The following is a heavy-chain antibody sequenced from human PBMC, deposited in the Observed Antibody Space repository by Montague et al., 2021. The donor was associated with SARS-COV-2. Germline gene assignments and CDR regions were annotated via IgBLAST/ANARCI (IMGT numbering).Heavy chain of an antibody. J-gene: IGHJ4*02. V-gene: IGHV4-34*01. CDR3: AGGHLSVSMIVVVFTSASYYFDY. Sequence: SETLSLTCAVYGGSFGDDHWSWIRQPPGKGLEWIGDIKQSGRTNYNPSPKSRVTISVDTSKNRFSLKLTSVTAADTAVYFCAGGHLSVSMIVVVFTSASYYFDYWGQGAQVTVSS. CDR1: GGSFGDDH. D-gene: IGHD3-22*01. CDR2: IKQSGRT.